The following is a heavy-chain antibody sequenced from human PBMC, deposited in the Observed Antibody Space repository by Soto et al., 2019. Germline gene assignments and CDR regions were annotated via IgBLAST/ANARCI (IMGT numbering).Heavy chain of an antibody. Sequence: QVQLQESGPGLVKPSETLSLTCTVSGGSVSSGSYYWSWIRQPPGKGLEWIGYIYYSGSTNYNPSLKSRVTISVDTSKNQFSLKLSSVTAADTAVYYCAREEDAFDIWGQGTMVTVSS. CDR2: IYYSGST. J-gene: IGHJ3*02. CDR1: GGSVSSGSYY. CDR3: AREEDAFDI. V-gene: IGHV4-61*01.